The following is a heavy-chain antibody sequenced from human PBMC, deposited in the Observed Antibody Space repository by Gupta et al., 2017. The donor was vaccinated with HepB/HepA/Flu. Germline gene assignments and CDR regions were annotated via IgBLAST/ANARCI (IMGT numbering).Heavy chain of an antibody. CDR3: AKGHSGYDSGIFDY. J-gene: IGHJ4*02. CDR1: GFTFSSYG. D-gene: IGHD5-12*01. V-gene: IGHV3-30*18. Sequence: QVQLVEAGGGVVQPGRSLRLSCAASGFTFSSYGMPCVRQAPGKGLEWLAVISYDGSNKYYADSVKGRFTIPRDNSKNTLYLQMNSLRAEDTAVYYCAKGHSGYDSGIFDYWGQGTLVTVSS. CDR2: ISYDGSNK.